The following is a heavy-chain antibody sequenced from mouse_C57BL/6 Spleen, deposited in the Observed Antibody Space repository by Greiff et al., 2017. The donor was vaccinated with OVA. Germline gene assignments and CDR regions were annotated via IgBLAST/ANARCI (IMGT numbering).Heavy chain of an antibody. Sequence: EVQVVESGTVLARPGASVKMSCKTSGYTFTSYWMHWVKQRPGQGLEWIGAIYPGNSDTSYNQKFKGKAKLTAVTSASTAYMELSSLTNEDSAVYYCTRAGGYGNYFFAYWGQGTLVTVSA. CDR1: GYTFTSYW. CDR2: IYPGNSDT. D-gene: IGHD2-1*01. V-gene: IGHV1-5*01. CDR3: TRAGGYGNYFFAY. J-gene: IGHJ3*01.